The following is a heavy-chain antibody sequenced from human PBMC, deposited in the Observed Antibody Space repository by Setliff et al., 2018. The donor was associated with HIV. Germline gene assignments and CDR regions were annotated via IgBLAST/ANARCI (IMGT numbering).Heavy chain of an antibody. V-gene: IGHV3-33*06. CDR1: GFTSNSYG. CDR3: VKDVVKFWSGSGALDF. CDR2: IWYDASKK. D-gene: IGHD3-3*01. J-gene: IGHJ4*02. Sequence: PGGSLRLSCAASGFTSNSYGMHWVRQAPGKGLEWVALIWYDASKKEYADSVKGRFNILRDDSKKTVDLQMNSLRADDTAVYYCVKDVVKFWSGSGALDFWGPGTLVTVSS.